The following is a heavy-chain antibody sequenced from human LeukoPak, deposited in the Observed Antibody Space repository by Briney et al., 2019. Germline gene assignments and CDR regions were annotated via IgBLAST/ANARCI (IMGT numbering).Heavy chain of an antibody. CDR1: GYTFTGYY. D-gene: IGHD4-17*01. J-gene: IGHJ6*03. V-gene: IGHV1-2*02. CDR2: INPNSGGT. Sequence: GASVTVSCKASGYTFTGYYMHWVRQAPGQGLEWMGWINPNSGGTNYAQKFQGRVTMTRDTSISTAYMELSRLRSDDTAVYYCARDDGDSYYYYYYMDVWGKGTTVTVSS. CDR3: ARDDGDSYYYYYYMDV.